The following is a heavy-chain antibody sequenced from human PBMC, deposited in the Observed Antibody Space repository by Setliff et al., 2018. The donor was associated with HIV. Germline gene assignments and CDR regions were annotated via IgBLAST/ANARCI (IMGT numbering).Heavy chain of an antibody. CDR2: INGYSGKT. Sequence: ASVKVSCKSSGYIFSNFGFSWVRQAPGQGLEWMGYINGYSGKTHFSQRLQGRLTMTTDTSTDTVYLELRSLASDDTAIYYCAREAPRYAAGAFDMRGLGTRVTVSS. CDR1: GYIFSNFG. CDR3: AREAPRYAAGAFDM. V-gene: IGHV1-18*01. D-gene: IGHD1-1*01. J-gene: IGHJ3*02.